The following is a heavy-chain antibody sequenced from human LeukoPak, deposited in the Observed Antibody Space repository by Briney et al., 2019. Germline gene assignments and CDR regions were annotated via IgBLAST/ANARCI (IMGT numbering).Heavy chain of an antibody. J-gene: IGHJ4*02. CDR1: GFTFSDYY. D-gene: IGHD2-2*02. Sequence: LRLSCAASGFTFSDYYMSWIRQSPGKGLEWIGEINHSGSTNYNPSLKSRVTISVDTSKNQFSLKLNSVTAADTAVYYCASRYFCSSTSCYTFDYWGQGTLVTVSS. CDR2: INHSGST. V-gene: IGHV4-34*01. CDR3: ASRYFCSSTSCYTFDY.